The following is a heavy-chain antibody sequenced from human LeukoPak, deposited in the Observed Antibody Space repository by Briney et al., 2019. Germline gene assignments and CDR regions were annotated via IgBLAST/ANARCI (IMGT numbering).Heavy chain of an antibody. J-gene: IGHJ4*02. CDR1: GFTFDDYA. D-gene: IGHD3-10*01. CDR3: AKDLTMVRGVSSD. Sequence: GGSLRLSCAASGFTFDDYAMHWVRQAPGKGLEWVSGISWNSGSIGYADSVKGRFTISRDNAKNSLYLQMNSLRAEDTALYYCAKDLTMVRGVSSDWGQGTLVTVSS. CDR2: ISWNSGSI. V-gene: IGHV3-9*01.